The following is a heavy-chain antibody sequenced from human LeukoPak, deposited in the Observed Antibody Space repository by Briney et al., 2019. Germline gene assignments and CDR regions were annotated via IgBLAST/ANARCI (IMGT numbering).Heavy chain of an antibody. V-gene: IGHV3-23*01. Sequence: PGGSLRLSCAASGFTVSTNYMTWVRQASGKGLEWVSAISSDRRSTYYADSVKGRFTISRDNSKNTLFLQMNSLRVEDTAVYYCAGACSDGSCYLAAFDLWGQGTMVTVSS. CDR3: AGACSDGSCYLAAFDL. CDR1: GFTVSTNY. J-gene: IGHJ3*01. D-gene: IGHD2-15*01. CDR2: ISSDRRST.